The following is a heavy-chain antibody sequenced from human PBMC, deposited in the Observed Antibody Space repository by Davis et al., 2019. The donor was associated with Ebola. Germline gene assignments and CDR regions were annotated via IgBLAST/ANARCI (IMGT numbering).Heavy chain of an antibody. CDR2: IHPKSGVT. CDR1: GYTFSDYY. J-gene: IGHJ5*02. CDR3: ARMTTVVVGDL. V-gene: IGHV1-2*02. Sequence: ASVKVSCKASGYTFSDYYMHWVRQTPGQGLEWMGWIHPKSGVTNFAQKFQGRVTLTRDTSIATAYMELTSLRSDDTAMYYCARMTTVVVGDLWGQGTLVTVSS. D-gene: IGHD4-23*01.